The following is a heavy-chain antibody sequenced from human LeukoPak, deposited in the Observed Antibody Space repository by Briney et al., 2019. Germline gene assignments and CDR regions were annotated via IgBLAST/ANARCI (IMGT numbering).Heavy chain of an antibody. Sequence: GGSLRLSCAASGFTFDDYAMHWVRQAPGKGLEWVSGISWNSGSIGYADSVKGRFTISRDNAKNSLYLQMNSLRAEDTALYYWARAGYCSSTSCYIIGRGGANWFDPWGQGTLVTVSS. J-gene: IGHJ5*02. CDR3: ARAGYCSSTSCYIIGRGGANWFDP. D-gene: IGHD2-2*02. CDR1: GFTFDDYA. CDR2: ISWNSGSI. V-gene: IGHV3-9*01.